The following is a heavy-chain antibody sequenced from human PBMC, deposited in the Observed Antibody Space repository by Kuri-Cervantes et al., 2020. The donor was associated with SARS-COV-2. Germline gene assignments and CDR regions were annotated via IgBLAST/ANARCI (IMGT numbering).Heavy chain of an antibody. CDR3: ARALGDSGSYHIQH. CDR1: GFTFSSYW. CDR2: IKQDGSEK. D-gene: IGHD1-26*01. V-gene: IGHV3-7*01. J-gene: IGHJ1*01. Sequence: GGSLRLSCAASGFTFSSYWMSWVRQAPGKGLEWVANIKQDGSEKYYVDSVKGRFTISRDNAKNSLYLQMNSLRAEDTAVYYCARALGDSGSYHIQHWGQGTLVTVSS.